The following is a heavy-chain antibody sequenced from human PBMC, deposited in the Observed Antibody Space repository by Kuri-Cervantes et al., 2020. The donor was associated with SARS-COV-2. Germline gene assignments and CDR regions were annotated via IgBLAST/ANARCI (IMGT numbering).Heavy chain of an antibody. CDR2: IYSSGST. J-gene: IGHJ3*02. CDR3: AREGGRERLDDAFDI. D-gene: IGHD1-1*01. CDR1: GGSVSSGSYC. Sequence: SETLSLTCTVSGGSVSSGSYCWTWIRQPPGKGLEWIGYIYSSGSTNYNPSLKSRVTISLDTSMNHFSLKLSSVTAADTAVYYCAREGGRERLDDAFDIWGQGTMVTVSS. V-gene: IGHV4-61*03.